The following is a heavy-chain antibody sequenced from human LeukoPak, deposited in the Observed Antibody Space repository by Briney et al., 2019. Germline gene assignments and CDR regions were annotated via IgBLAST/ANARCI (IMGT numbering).Heavy chain of an antibody. CDR3: ARRGSGDAFDI. CDR1: AGSPSSSGYF. Sequence: PSETLSLTCTVSAGSPSSSGYFWGWIRQPPGKGLEWIGSIYYSGSTYYNPSLKSRVTISVDTSKNQFSLKLSSVTAADTAVYYCARRGSGDAFDIWGQGTMVTVSS. J-gene: IGHJ3*02. CDR2: IYYSGST. V-gene: IGHV4-39*07. D-gene: IGHD1-26*01.